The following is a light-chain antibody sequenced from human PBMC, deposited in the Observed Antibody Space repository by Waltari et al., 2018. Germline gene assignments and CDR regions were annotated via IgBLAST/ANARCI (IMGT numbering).Light chain of an antibody. V-gene: IGLV3-1*01. CDR2: QET. Sequence: SYELTQPPSVSVSPGQTASITCSGDKLGDEYACWYQQKPGQSPVLVIDQETKRPSGFPERFSGSYSGKTATLTISGTQAMDEADYYCQAWDSSTVVFGGGTRLTVL. J-gene: IGLJ2*01. CDR1: KLGDEY. CDR3: QAWDSSTVV.